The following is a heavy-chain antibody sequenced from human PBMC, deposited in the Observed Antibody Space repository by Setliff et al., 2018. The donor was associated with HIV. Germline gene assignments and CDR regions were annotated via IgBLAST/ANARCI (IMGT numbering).Heavy chain of an antibody. J-gene: IGHJ3*01. CDR2: ISGSTSSRT. CDR3: ARDRRVGYPRDAFDV. Sequence: GESLKISCTASGFTFSNAWMTWVRQVPGKGLEWVAGISGSTSSRTYYGDSVQGRFTISRDNSKNTVYLQMNSLRAEDTALYFCARDRRVGYPRDAFDVWGQGTMVTVSS. CDR1: GFTFSNAW. D-gene: IGHD5-18*01. V-gene: IGHV3-23*02.